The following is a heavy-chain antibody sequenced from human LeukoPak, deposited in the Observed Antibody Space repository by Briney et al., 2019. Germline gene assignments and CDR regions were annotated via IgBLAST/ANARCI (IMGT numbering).Heavy chain of an antibody. J-gene: IGHJ4*02. Sequence: GGSLALSCAASGFTFSDFAMHWVRQAPGKGLEWVTLISYNGVIKYYADSVKGRFTISRDNSKNTLYLQMDTLRAEDTAVYYCARAKDGTNILDYWGQGTLVTVSS. CDR3: ARAKDGTNILDY. V-gene: IGHV3-30-3*01. CDR1: GFTFSDFA. CDR2: ISYNGVIK. D-gene: IGHD5-24*01.